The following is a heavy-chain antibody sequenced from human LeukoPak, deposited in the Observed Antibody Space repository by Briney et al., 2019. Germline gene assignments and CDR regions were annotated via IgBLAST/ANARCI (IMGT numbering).Heavy chain of an antibody. D-gene: IGHD6-19*01. CDR1: GCTFTGYY. CDR2: INPNSGGT. CDR3: ARVVSMIVAVAGTKYFDY. Sequence: ASVKVSCKASGCTFTGYYMHWVRQAPGQGLEWMGWINPNSGGTNYAQKFQGRVTMTRDTSISTAYMELSRLRSDDTAVYYCARVVSMIVAVAGTKYFDYWGQGTLVTVSS. J-gene: IGHJ4*02. V-gene: IGHV1-2*02.